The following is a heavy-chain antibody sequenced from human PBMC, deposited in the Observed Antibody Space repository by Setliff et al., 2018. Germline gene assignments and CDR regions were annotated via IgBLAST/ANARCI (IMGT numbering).Heavy chain of an antibody. CDR2: IKQDGSEK. CDR3: ARDRGAIFVPYYYMDV. CDR1: GFTFSNYW. D-gene: IGHD3-3*01. Sequence: GGSLRLSCAASGFTFSNYWMSWVRQAPGKGLEWVANIKQDGSEKYYVDSVKGRFTISRDNAKNSLYLQMNSLRAEDTAVYYCARDRGAIFVPYYYMDVWGKGTTVTVSS. V-gene: IGHV3-7*01. J-gene: IGHJ6*03.